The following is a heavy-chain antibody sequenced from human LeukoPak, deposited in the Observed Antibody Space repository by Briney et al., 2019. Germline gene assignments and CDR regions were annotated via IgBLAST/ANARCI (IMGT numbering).Heavy chain of an antibody. D-gene: IGHD3-10*01. Sequence: GASVKVSCKASGYTFTNYYIHWVRQAPGQGLEWMGIINPSNGNTGYTPKFQGRVTMTRDMSTSAVYMELSSLRSEDTAVYYCARGQDYYGSGSYHRLDTTGLDYWGQGTLVTVSS. CDR2: INPSNGNT. V-gene: IGHV1-46*01. CDR1: GYTFTNYY. J-gene: IGHJ4*02. CDR3: ARGQDYYGSGSYHRLDTTGLDY.